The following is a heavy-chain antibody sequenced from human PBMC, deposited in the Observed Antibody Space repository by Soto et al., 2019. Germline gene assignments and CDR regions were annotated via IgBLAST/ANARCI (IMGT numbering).Heavy chain of an antibody. V-gene: IGHV3-43*01. D-gene: IGHD3-3*01. CDR3: AKDISSRSLTVFGVVIIPGGMDV. CDR1: GFTFDDYT. CDR2: ISWDGGST. Sequence: GGSLRLSCAASGFTFDDYTMHWVRQAPGKGLEWVSLISWDGGSTYYADSVKGRFTISRDNSKNSLYLQMNSLRTEDTALYYCAKDISSRSLTVFGVVIIPGGMDVWGQGATVTVSS. J-gene: IGHJ6*02.